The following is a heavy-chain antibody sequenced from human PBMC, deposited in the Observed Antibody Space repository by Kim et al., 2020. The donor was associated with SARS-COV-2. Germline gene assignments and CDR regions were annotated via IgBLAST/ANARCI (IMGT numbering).Heavy chain of an antibody. D-gene: IGHD3-10*01. Sequence: SETLSLTCSVSGGSVSSGSYYWSLIRQPPGKGLEWIGYIYYSGSTNYNPSLKSRVTISVDTPKNQFSLKLNSVTAADTAVYYCARRTPNYFGSGSYYYFDFWGQGTLVTVSS. CDR1: GGSVSSGSYY. V-gene: IGHV4-61*01. CDR2: IYYSGST. J-gene: IGHJ4*02. CDR3: ARRTPNYFGSGSYYYFDF.